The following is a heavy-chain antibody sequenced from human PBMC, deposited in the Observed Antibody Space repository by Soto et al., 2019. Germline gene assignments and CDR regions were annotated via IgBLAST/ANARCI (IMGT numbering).Heavy chain of an antibody. CDR2: ISSSSSYT. CDR3: ARDFFYGGSDTYYYYGMDV. J-gene: IGHJ6*02. Sequence: PGGPLRLSFAASGFTFSDYYMSWIRQAPGKGLEWVSYISSSSSYTNYADSVKGRFTISRDNAKNSLYLQMNSLRAEDTAVYYCARDFFYGGSDTYYYYGMDVWGQGTTVTVSS. CDR1: GFTFSDYY. D-gene: IGHD2-15*01. V-gene: IGHV3-11*06.